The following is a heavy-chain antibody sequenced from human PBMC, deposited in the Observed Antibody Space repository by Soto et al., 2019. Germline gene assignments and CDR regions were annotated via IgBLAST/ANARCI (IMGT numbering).Heavy chain of an antibody. V-gene: IGHV1-69*13. D-gene: IGHD4-17*01. CDR1: GDTFSCYS. Sequence: SVKVSCKASGDTFSCYSISCVRQAQRQGLEWMGGIIPIFGTANYAQKFQGRVTITADESTSTAYMELSSLRSEDTAVYYCARVPTVTTRGTVCYYYGMDVWGQGTTVTVSS. CDR2: IIPIFGTA. CDR3: ARVPTVTTRGTVCYYYGMDV. J-gene: IGHJ6*02.